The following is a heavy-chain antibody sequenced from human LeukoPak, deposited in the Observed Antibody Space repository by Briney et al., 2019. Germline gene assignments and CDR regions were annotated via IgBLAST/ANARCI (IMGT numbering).Heavy chain of an antibody. CDR2: IYYSGST. J-gene: IGHJ4*02. CDR3: ARAGYYYDSSGYYKLGVFFDY. Sequence: PSETLSLTCTVSGGSISSYYWSWIRQPPGKGLEWIGYIYYSGSTYYNPSLKSRVTISVDTSKNQFSLKLSSVTAADTAVYYCARAGYYYDSSGYYKLGVFFDYWGQGTLVTVSS. D-gene: IGHD3-22*01. V-gene: IGHV4-59*12. CDR1: GGSISSYY.